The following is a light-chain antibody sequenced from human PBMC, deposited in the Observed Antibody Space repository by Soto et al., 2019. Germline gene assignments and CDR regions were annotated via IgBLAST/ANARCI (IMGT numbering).Light chain of an antibody. V-gene: IGKV1-33*01. CDR1: QDISNY. CDR2: DAS. CDR3: QQYDNLPYT. J-gene: IGKJ2*01. Sequence: DIQMTQSPSSLSASVGDRVTITCQASQDISNYLNWYQQKPGKAPKLLIYDASNLETGVPSRFSGCGSGTDFTFTISALQPVDIATDYCQQYDNLPYTFGQGTKRE.